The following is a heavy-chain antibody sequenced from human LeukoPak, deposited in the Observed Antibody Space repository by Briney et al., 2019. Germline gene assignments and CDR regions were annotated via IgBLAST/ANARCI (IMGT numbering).Heavy chain of an antibody. CDR1: GYTFTGYY. D-gene: IGHD2-15*01. CDR2: INPNSGGT. V-gene: IGHV1-2*02. Sequence: ASVKVSCKASGYTFTGYYMHWVRQAPGQGLEWMGWINPNSGGTNYAQKFQGGVTMTRDTSISTAYMELSRLRSDDTAVYYCARGTPRSEVVVAATIITPLDYWGQGTLVTVSS. CDR3: ARGTPRSEVVVAATIITPLDY. J-gene: IGHJ4*02.